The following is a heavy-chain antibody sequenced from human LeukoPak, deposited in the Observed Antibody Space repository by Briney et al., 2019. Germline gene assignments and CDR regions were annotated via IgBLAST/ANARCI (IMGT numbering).Heavy chain of an antibody. J-gene: IGHJ6*03. V-gene: IGHV1-2*02. CDR1: GYTFTGHY. CDR2: INPNSGGT. D-gene: IGHD3-10*01. Sequence: ASVKVSCKASGYTFTGHYMHWVRQAPGQGLEWMGWINPNSGGTNYAQKFQGRVTMTRDTSISTAYMELSRLRSDDTAVYYCARDAKDLLLWFGEFRYYYYYMDVWGKGTTVTVSS. CDR3: ARDAKDLLLWFGEFRYYYYYMDV.